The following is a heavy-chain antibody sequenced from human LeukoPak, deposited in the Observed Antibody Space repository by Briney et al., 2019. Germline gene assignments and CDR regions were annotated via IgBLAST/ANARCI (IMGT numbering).Heavy chain of an antibody. CDR2: ISSSSSYI. Sequence: PGGSLRLSCAASGFTFSSYSMNWVRQAPGKGLEWVSSISSSSSYIYYADSVKGRFTISRDNVKNSLYLQMNSLRAEDTAVYYCARKRSPGAFDIWGQGTMVTVSS. V-gene: IGHV3-21*01. J-gene: IGHJ3*02. CDR1: GFTFSSYS. CDR3: ARKRSPGAFDI.